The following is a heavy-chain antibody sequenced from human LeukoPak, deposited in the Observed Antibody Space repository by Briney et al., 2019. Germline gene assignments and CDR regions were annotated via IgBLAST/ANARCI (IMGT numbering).Heavy chain of an antibody. CDR1: GFSFRSYA. CDR3: AKGGCSSTSCYAHF. J-gene: IGHJ4*02. Sequence: PGGSLRLSCAASGFSFRSYAMNWVRQAPGKGLEWVSAISNNGGTTYYADSVKDRFTISRDNSENTLFLQMSGLRAEDTAVYYCAKGGCSSTSCYAHFWGQGTLVTVSS. D-gene: IGHD2-2*01. CDR2: ISNNGGTT. V-gene: IGHV3-23*01.